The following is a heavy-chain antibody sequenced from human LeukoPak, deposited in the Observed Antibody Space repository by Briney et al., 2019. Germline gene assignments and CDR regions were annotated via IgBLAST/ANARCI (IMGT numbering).Heavy chain of an antibody. CDR2: IKSNADDWTT. J-gene: IGHJ3*02. V-gene: IGHV3-15*01. Sequence: PGGSLRLACAASGFTFSNSWMTWVRQAPGKGLEWVGRIKSNADDWTTDYAAPVKGRFIISRDDSKNTLYLQMNSLRTEDTAVYYCTTLWRNDAFDIWGQGTMVSVSS. CDR3: TTLWRNDAFDI. D-gene: IGHD1-1*01. CDR1: GFTFSNSW.